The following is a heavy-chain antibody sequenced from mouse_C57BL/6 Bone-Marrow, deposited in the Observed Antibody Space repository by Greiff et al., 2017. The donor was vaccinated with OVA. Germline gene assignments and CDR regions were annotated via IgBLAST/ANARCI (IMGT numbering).Heavy chain of an antibody. Sequence: EVQGVESGGGLVKPGGSLKLSCAASGFTFSSYAMSWVRQTPEKRLEWVATISDGGSYTYYPDNVKGRFTISRDNAKNNLYLQMSHLKSEDTAMYYCARDYYYGSGFMDYWGQGTSVTVSS. CDR2: ISDGGSYT. J-gene: IGHJ4*01. CDR1: GFTFSSYA. V-gene: IGHV5-4*01. D-gene: IGHD1-1*01. CDR3: ARDYYYGSGFMDY.